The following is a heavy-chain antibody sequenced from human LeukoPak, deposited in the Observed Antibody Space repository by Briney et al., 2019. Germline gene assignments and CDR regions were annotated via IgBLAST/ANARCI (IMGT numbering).Heavy chain of an antibody. CDR1: GFTFSSYA. J-gene: IGHJ4*02. Sequence: GGSLRLSCAASGFTFSSYAMSWVRQAPGKGLEWVSAISGSSGSTYYADSVKGRFTISRDNSKNTLYLQMNSLRAEDTAVYYCAKVAGYSYVGVYYFDYWGQGTLVTVSS. CDR3: AKVAGYSYVGVYYFDY. CDR2: ISGSSGST. V-gene: IGHV3-23*01. D-gene: IGHD5-18*01.